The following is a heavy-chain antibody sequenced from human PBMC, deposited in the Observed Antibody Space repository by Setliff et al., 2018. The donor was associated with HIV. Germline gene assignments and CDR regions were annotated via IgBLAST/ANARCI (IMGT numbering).Heavy chain of an antibody. V-gene: IGHV3-48*01. CDR1: GFTFSDCS. D-gene: IGHD2-8*01. J-gene: IGHJ6*02. Sequence: PGGSLRLSCAASGFTFSDCSMNWVRQAPGKGLEWISYITSTGSTIFYADSVKGRFTISRDNDKNSVHLQMTSLRAEDTAVYYCTRELNGYYYYGMDVWGQGTLVTVSS. CDR3: TRELNGYYYYGMDV. CDR2: ITSTGSTI.